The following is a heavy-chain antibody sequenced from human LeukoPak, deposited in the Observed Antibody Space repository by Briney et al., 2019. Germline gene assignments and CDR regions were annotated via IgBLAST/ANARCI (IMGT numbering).Heavy chain of an antibody. V-gene: IGHV4-39*07. Sequence: KPSETLSLTCTVSGGSISSSSYYWVWIRQPPGKGLEWIGSIYYSGSTYYNPSLKSRVTISVDTSKNQFSLKLSSVTAADTAVYYCARDVWFGAGRTFDYWGQGTLVTVSS. CDR1: GGSISSSSYY. D-gene: IGHD3-10*01. J-gene: IGHJ4*02. CDR2: IYYSGST. CDR3: ARDVWFGAGRTFDY.